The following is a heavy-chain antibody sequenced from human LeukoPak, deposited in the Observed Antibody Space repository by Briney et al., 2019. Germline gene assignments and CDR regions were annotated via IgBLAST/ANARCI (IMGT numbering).Heavy chain of an antibody. J-gene: IGHJ4*02. D-gene: IGHD3-22*01. CDR1: GGSFSGYY. CDR2: INHSGST. V-gene: IGHV4-34*01. Sequence: SETLSLTCTVYGGSFSGYYWNWIRQPPGKGLEWIGEINHSGSTNYNPSLKSRVTISIDTSKKQFSLKLSSVTAADTAVYYCARVDSGGYLDFDSCGQGTLVTVSS. CDR3: ARVDSGGYLDFDS.